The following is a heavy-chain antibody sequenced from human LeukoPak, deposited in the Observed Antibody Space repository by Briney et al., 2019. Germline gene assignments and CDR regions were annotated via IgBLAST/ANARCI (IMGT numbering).Heavy chain of an antibody. V-gene: IGHV4-59*01. CDR1: GWSKSGYH. Sequence: SETLSLTRNGLGWSKSGYHWSWIRQPPREGLEWIGYIYNSGNTNYNPSLKSRVTISVDTSKNQFSLKLTSVTAADTAVYYCARYRAFDIWGRGTLVTVSS. CDR3: ARYRAFDI. CDR2: IYNSGNT. J-gene: IGHJ3*02.